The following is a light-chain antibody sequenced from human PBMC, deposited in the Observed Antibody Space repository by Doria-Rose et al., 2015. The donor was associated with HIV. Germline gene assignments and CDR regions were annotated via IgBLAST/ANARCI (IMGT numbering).Light chain of an antibody. V-gene: IGKV4-1*01. CDR3: QQYYDTPS. CDR2: RAS. CDR1: QSLLYTSKNY. Sequence: VLTQPPESLGMPLGERATLNCKSNQSLLYTSKNYLAWYQQKPGQPPKLLIYRASTRQSGVPARFSGSGSGTDFTLTISSLEAEDVAVYYCQQYYDTPSFGPGTTVDIK. J-gene: IGKJ3*01.